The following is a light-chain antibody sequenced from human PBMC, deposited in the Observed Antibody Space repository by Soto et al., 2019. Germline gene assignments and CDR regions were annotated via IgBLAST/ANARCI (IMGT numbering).Light chain of an antibody. CDR2: DVT. J-gene: IGLJ3*02. V-gene: IGLV2-14*03. CDR1: SSDVGGYDH. CDR3: SSYTHKDTLL. Sequence: QSVLTQPASVSGSPGQSITISCTGTSSDVGGYDHVSWYQQHPGKAPKLIIYDVTVRPSGISPRFSGSKSDNTASLAVSGLQPEDEADYYCSSYTHKDTLLFGGGTKLTAL.